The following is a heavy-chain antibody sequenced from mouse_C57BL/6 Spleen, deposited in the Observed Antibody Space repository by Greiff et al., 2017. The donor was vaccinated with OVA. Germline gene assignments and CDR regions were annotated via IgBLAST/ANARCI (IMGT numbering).Heavy chain of an antibody. Sequence: QVQLQQSGAELARPGASVPLSFTSSFSPFPLSFLLFLPPLPGQGLSLIGEIYPRSGNTYYNEKFKGKATLTADKSSSTAYMELRSLTSEDSAVYFCARSRTYYSNSYYAMDYWGQGTSVTVSS. CDR1: FSPFPLSF. CDR2: IYPRSGNT. V-gene: IGHV1-81*01. J-gene: IGHJ4*01. D-gene: IGHD2-5*01. CDR3: ARSRTYYSNSYYAMDY.